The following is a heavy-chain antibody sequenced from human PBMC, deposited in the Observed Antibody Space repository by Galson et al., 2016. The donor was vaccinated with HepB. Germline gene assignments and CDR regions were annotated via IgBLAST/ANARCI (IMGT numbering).Heavy chain of an antibody. J-gene: IGHJ5*02. V-gene: IGHV4-39*01. CDR1: GGSVFTSRPY. CDR2: VYYSGSA. Sequence: SETLSLTCNIFGGSVFTSRPYWGWIRQSPGKGLEWIGSVYYSGSAYYNPSLIGRVSISLDTSKTQVSLKLSTVTAADTAVYYCARSIPVSGTLLASWGQGTLVTVSS. CDR3: ARSIPVSGTLLAS. D-gene: IGHD6-19*01.